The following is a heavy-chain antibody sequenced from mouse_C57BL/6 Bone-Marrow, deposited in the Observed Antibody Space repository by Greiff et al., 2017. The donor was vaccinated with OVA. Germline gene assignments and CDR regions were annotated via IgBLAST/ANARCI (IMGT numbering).Heavy chain of an antibody. CDR2: IYPGSGST. V-gene: IGHV1-81*01. D-gene: IGHD2-5*01. J-gene: IGHJ2*01. CDR3: ARSSYYSNFDY. Sequence: QVQLQQSGAELARPGASVKLSCKASGYTFTSYGISWVKQRTGQGLEWIGDIYPGSGSTNYNEKFKSKATLTVDTSSSTAYMQLSSLTSEDSAVYYCARSSYYSNFDYWGQGTTLTVSS. CDR1: GYTFTSYG.